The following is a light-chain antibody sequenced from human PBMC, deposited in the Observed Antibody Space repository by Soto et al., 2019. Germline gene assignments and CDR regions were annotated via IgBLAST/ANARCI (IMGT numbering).Light chain of an antibody. CDR3: QLYGSSPTWA. CDR2: GAS. V-gene: IGKV3-20*01. CDR1: QSVNSAY. J-gene: IGKJ1*01. Sequence: EIVLTQSPGTLSLSPGERATLSCRASQSVNSAYVAWYQQNPGQAPRVLIYGASTGATGIPHRFSGSGSGTDFSLTISRLEPEDSAMYYCQLYGSSPTWAFGQGTKVEIK.